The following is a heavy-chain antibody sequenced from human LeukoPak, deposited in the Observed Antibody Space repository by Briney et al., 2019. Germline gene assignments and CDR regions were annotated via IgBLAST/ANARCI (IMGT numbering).Heavy chain of an antibody. J-gene: IGHJ5*02. CDR1: GFTFSSYG. CDR2: IRYDGSNK. CDR3: AKDGSDIVVVAATPTNWFDP. Sequence: PGGSLRLSCAASGFTFSSYGMHWVRQAPGKGLEWVAFIRYDGSNKYYADSVKGRFTISRDNSKNTLYLQMNSLRAEDTAVYYCAKDGSDIVVVAATPTNWFDPWGQGTLVTVSS. D-gene: IGHD2-15*01. V-gene: IGHV3-30*02.